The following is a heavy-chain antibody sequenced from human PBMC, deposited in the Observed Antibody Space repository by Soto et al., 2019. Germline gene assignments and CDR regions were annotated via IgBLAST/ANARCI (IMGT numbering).Heavy chain of an antibody. CDR3: ARYHSQDYGTQEVLTGTWWLEP. CDR1: GYTSTSNY. Sequence: GXSVKTSCKASGYTSTSNYLQWVRQAPGQGLEWMGIINPSDGRTNYAQKFQGRVTMTRDTSTSTVYMELSSLRYEDTALYYCARYHSQDYGTQEVLTGTWWLEPWGKGTLVTVSS. D-gene: IGHD1-7*01. CDR2: INPSDGRT. V-gene: IGHV1-46*01. J-gene: IGHJ5*02.